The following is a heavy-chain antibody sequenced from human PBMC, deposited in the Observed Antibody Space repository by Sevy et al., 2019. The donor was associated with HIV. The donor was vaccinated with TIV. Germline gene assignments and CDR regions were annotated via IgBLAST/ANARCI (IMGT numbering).Heavy chain of an antibody. Sequence: SDPTLVKPTQTLTLTCTFSGFSFSTSGVGVGWIRQPPGKALEWLALIYWDDDKRYSPSLKSRLTITNDTAKDQVVLKMANMDPVDTGTYYCSHRRSKGITITDFDYWGQGTLVTVSS. CDR2: IYWDDDK. CDR1: GFSFSTSGVG. V-gene: IGHV2-5*02. J-gene: IGHJ4*02. D-gene: IGHD3-9*01. CDR3: SHRRSKGITITDFDY.